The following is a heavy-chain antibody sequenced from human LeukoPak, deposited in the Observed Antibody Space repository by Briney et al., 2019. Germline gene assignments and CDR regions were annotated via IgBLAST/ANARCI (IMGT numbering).Heavy chain of an antibody. J-gene: IGHJ4*02. V-gene: IGHV1-2*02. CDR2: INPSSGGT. D-gene: IGHD3-16*01. Sequence: ASVKVSCKASGYTFTSYYIHWVRQAPGQGPEWLGWINPSSGGTAYAQKFQGRVTMTRDTSTNTAYMELTSLRSDDTAVYYCARLGSLGVTLVWGGPSRTTIDYWGQGTLVTVSS. CDR3: ARLGSLGVTLVWGGPSRTTIDY. CDR1: GYTFTSYY.